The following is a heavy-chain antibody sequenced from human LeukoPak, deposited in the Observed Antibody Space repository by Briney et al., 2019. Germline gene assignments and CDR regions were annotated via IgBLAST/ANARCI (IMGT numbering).Heavy chain of an antibody. V-gene: IGHV3-11*01. D-gene: IGHD2-2*01. CDR3: ARYCSSTSCHDAVDI. CDR2: ISSSGSTI. Sequence: GGSLRLSCAASGFTFTDYYMTWIRQAPGKGLEWVSYISSSGSTIYYADSVKGRFTISRDNAKNSLYLQMNSLRAEDTAAYYRARYCSSTSCHDAVDIWGQGTMVTVSS. J-gene: IGHJ3*02. CDR1: GFTFTDYY.